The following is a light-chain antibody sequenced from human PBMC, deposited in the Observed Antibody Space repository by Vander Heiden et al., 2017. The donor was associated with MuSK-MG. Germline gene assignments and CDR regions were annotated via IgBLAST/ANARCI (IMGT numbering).Light chain of an antibody. Sequence: QSALTQPASASGSPGQSITISCTGTSSDVGTYDFVSWYQQHPDKATQLRFFEVSERPAGVSERLSGSKSGYTASMTISGLQAEDEAEYFCSAYATSGNVVFGGGTKVTGL. J-gene: IGLJ2*01. CDR3: SAYATSGNVV. V-gene: IGLV2-14*01. CDR1: SSDVGTYDF. CDR2: EVS.